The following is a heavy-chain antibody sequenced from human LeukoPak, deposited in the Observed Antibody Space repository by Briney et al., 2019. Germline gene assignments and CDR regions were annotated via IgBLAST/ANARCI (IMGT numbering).Heavy chain of an antibody. J-gene: IGHJ3*02. CDR1: GYTFTGYY. CDR3: AKAKSIFGVANDAFDI. D-gene: IGHD3-3*01. Sequence: ASVKVSCKASGYTFTGYYMHWVRQAPGQGLEWMGWINPNSGGTNYAQKFQGRVTMTRDTSISTAYMELNGLRSDDTAVYYCAKAKSIFGVANDAFDIWGQGTMVTVSS. CDR2: INPNSGGT. V-gene: IGHV1-2*02.